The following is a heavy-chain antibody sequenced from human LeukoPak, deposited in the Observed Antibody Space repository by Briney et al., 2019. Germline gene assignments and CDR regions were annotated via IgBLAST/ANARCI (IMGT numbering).Heavy chain of an antibody. V-gene: IGHV1-69*13. J-gene: IGHJ6*03. Sequence: SVKVSCKASGGTFSSYAISWVRQAPGQGLEWMGGIIPIFGTANYAQKFQGRVTITADESTSTAYMELSSLRSEDTAVYYCAIYGGNPPHYYYYMDVWGKGTTVTVSS. CDR2: IIPIFGTA. D-gene: IGHD4-23*01. CDR3: AIYGGNPPHYYYYMDV. CDR1: GGTFSSYA.